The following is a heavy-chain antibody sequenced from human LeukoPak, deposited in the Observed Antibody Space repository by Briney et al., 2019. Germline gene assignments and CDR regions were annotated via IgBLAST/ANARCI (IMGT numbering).Heavy chain of an antibody. CDR1: GYSIRSGYY. D-gene: IGHD3-22*01. CDR2: MYHSGST. Sequence: SETLSLTCTVSGYSIRSGYYWGWIRPSPGKGLKWIGSMYHSGSTYYNPSLKSRVTISVGTSKNQFSLKLSSVTAADTAVYYCARDSSGYYLFDYWGQGTLVTVSS. J-gene: IGHJ4*02. V-gene: IGHV4-38-2*02. CDR3: ARDSSGYYLFDY.